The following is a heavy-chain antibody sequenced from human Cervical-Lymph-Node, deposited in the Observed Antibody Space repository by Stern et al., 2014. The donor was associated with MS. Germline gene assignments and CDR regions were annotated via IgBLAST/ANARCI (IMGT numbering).Heavy chain of an antibody. CDR3: ANGGTTWN. D-gene: IGHD1-1*01. Sequence: EVQLVESGGGEVQSGWSLRLSCVASDLAFSRDWMNWVRQAPGQGLQWVANINQAGSEKYYVDSVKGRFTISRDNAKKSLYLQMNNLRSEDTAVYYCANGGTTWNWGQGTLVTVSS. CDR1: DLAFSRDW. V-gene: IGHV3-7*03. CDR2: INQAGSEK. J-gene: IGHJ4*02.